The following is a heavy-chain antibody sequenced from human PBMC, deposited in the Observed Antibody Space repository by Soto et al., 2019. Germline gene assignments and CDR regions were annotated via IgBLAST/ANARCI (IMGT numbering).Heavy chain of an antibody. CDR1: GYTFTIYG. J-gene: IGHJ4*02. Sequence: QVQLVQSGAEVKKPGASVKVSCKASGYTFTIYGISWVRQAPGQGLEWMGWISGYNGNTDYAQNLQDRVTLTTDAYTSSVYMELRSLRSDDTAVYYCARVDYYDSSGYYGYWGQGTLITVSS. CDR3: ARVDYYDSSGYYGY. CDR2: ISGYNGNT. V-gene: IGHV1-18*04. D-gene: IGHD3-22*01.